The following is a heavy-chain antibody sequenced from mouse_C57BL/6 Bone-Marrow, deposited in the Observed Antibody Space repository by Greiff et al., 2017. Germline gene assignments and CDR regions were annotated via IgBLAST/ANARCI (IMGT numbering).Heavy chain of an antibody. Sequence: VQLQQSGAELVRPGASVTLSCKASGYTFTDYEMHWVKQTPVHGLEWIGAIEPETGGTAYNQKFKGKAILTAYKSSSTAYMELRSLTSEDSAVYYCTRQGLYGSSQYYFDYWGQGTTLTVSS. CDR3: TRQGLYGSSQYYFDY. D-gene: IGHD1-1*01. J-gene: IGHJ2*01. CDR2: IEPETGGT. CDR1: GYTFTDYE. V-gene: IGHV1-15*01.